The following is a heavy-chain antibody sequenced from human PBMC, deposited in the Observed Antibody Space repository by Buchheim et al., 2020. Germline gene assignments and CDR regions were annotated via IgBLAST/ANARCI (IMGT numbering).Heavy chain of an antibody. CDR3: ARGVFVLRYFDWSSPGLYYYYGMDV. CDR1: GYTFTSYD. CDR2: MNPNSGNT. D-gene: IGHD3-9*01. J-gene: IGHJ6*02. V-gene: IGHV1-8*01. Sequence: QVQLVQSGAEVKKPGASVKVSCKASGYTFTSYDINWVRQATGQGLEWMGWMNPNSGNTGYAQKFQGRVTMTRNTSISTAYMELSSLRSEDTAVYYCARGVFVLRYFDWSSPGLYYYYGMDVWGQGTT.